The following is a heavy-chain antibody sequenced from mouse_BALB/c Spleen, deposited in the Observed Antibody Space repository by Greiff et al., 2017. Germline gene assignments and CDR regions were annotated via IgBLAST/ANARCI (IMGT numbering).Heavy chain of an antibody. CDR3: ARRYYGSSPYWYFDV. CDR1: GYTFTSYW. CDR2: IFPGTGTT. D-gene: IGHD1-1*01. V-gene: IGHV1S132*01. Sequence: VQLQQSGAELVKPGASVKLSCKTSGYTFTSYWIQWVKQRPGQGLGWIGEIFPGTGTTYYNEKFKGKATLTIDTSSSTAYMQLSSLTSEDSAVYFCARRYYGSSPYWYFDVWGAGTTVTVSS. J-gene: IGHJ1*01.